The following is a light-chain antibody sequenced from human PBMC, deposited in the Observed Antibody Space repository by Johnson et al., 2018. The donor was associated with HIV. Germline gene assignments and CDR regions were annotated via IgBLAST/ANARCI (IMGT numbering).Light chain of an antibody. V-gene: IGLV1-51*01. CDR2: DNN. CDR1: SSNIGNNY. J-gene: IGLJ1*01. CDR3: GTWDSSLSASYV. Sequence: QSVLTQPPSVSAAPGQKVTISCSGSSSNIGNNYVSWYQQLPGTAPKLLIYDNNKRPSGIPDRFSGSKSGTSATLGITGIHTGDEADYYCGTWDSSLSASYVSGTGTKGTVL.